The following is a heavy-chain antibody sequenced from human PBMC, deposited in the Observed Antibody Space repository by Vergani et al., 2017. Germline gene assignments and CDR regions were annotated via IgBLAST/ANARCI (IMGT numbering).Heavy chain of an antibody. J-gene: IGHJ6*02. D-gene: IGHD3-10*01. V-gene: IGHV1-69*01. Sequence: QVQLVQSGAEVKKPGSSVKVSCKASGGTFSSYAISWVRQAPGQGLEWMGGIIPIFGTANYAQKFKGRVTITADESTSTAYMELSSLRSEDTAVYYCARGWFGESVKQSIYYYYYGMDVWGQGTTVTVSS. CDR2: IIPIFGTA. CDR3: ARGWFGESVKQSIYYYYYGMDV. CDR1: GGTFSSYA.